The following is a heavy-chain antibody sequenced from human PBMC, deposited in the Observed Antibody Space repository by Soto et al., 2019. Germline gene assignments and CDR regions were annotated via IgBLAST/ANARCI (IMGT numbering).Heavy chain of an antibody. CDR2: IRSKAYGGTT. CDR1: GFTFGDYA. D-gene: IGHD2-2*01. V-gene: IGHV3-49*03. Sequence: GGSLRLSCTASGFTFGDYAMSWFRQAPGKGLEWVGFIRSKAYGGTTEYAASVKGRFTISRDDSKSIAYLQMNSLKTEDTAVYYCTRDCSSTSCYPPDAFDIWGQGTMVTV. CDR3: TRDCSSTSCYPPDAFDI. J-gene: IGHJ3*02.